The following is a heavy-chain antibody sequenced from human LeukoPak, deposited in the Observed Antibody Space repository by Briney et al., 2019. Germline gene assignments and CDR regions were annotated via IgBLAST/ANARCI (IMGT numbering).Heavy chain of an antibody. CDR3: ARVLSQQYYYYYMDV. J-gene: IGHJ6*03. Sequence: PSETLSLTCTVSGGSISSHYWSWLRQPPGKGLEWIGYIYYSGNTKYSGSTNYNPSLKSRVTISVDTSKNQFSLKLSSVTAADTAVYYCARVLSQQYYYYYMDVWGKGTTVTVSS. V-gene: IGHV4-59*11. CDR1: GGSISSHY. D-gene: IGHD2/OR15-2a*01. CDR2: IYYSGNTKYSGST.